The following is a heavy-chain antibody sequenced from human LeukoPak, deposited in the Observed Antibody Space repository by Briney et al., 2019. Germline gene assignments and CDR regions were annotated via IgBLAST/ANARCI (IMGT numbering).Heavy chain of an antibody. CDR1: GYSFTSYW. D-gene: IGHD3-10*01. Sequence: GESLKISCKGSGYSFTSYWSGWVRQMPGKGLEWMGIIYPGDSDTRYSPSFQGQVTISADKSISTAYLQWSSLKASDTAMYYCARAPYGSGSYYNPPFDYWVQGTLVTVSS. CDR3: ARAPYGSGSYYNPPFDY. J-gene: IGHJ4*02. V-gene: IGHV5-51*01. CDR2: IYPGDSDT.